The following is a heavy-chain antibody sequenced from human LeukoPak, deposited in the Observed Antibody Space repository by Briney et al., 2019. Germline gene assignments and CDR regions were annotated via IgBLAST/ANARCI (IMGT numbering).Heavy chain of an antibody. V-gene: IGHV3-48*04. CDR3: ARGYCSGGSCYSGAGGDY. CDR2: ISSSSSTI. CDR1: GFTFSSYS. Sequence: GGSLRLSCAASGFTFSSYSMNWVRQAPGKGLEWVSYISSSSSTIYYADSVKGRFTISRDNAKNSLYLQMNSLRAEDTAVYYCARGYCSGGSCYSGAGGDYWGQGTLVTVSS. J-gene: IGHJ4*02. D-gene: IGHD2-15*01.